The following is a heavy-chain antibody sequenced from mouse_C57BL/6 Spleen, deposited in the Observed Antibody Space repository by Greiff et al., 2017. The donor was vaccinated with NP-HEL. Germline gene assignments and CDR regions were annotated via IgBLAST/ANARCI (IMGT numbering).Heavy chain of an antibody. J-gene: IGHJ3*01. CDR2: ISDGGSYT. V-gene: IGHV5-4*01. CDR1: GFTFSSYA. Sequence: EVQRVESGGGLVKPGGSLKLSCAASGFTFSSYAMSWVRQTPEKRLEWVATISDGGSYTYYPDNVKGRFTISRDNAKNNLYLQMSHLKSEDTAMYYCARESKAWFAYWGQGTLVTVSA. D-gene: IGHD2-5*01. CDR3: ARESKAWFAY.